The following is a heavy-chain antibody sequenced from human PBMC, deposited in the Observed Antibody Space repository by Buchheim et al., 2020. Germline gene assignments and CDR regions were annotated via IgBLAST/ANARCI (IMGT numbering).Heavy chain of an antibody. D-gene: IGHD2-2*01. J-gene: IGHJ6*02. CDR3: ARDQIVVVPAAIPAPVYYYYYGMDV. Sequence: QVQLVESGGGVVQPGRSLRLSCAASGFTFSSYAMHWVRQTPGKGLEWVAVISYDGSNKYYADSVKGRFNISRDNSKKTLYLQMNSLRAEDTAVYYCARDQIVVVPAAIPAPVYYYYYGMDVWGQGTT. V-gene: IGHV3-30*04. CDR2: ISYDGSNK. CDR1: GFTFSSYA.